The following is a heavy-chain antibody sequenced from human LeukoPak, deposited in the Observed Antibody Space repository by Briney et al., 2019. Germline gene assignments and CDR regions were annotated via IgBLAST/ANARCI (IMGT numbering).Heavy chain of an antibody. CDR3: AREYYDILTRFDP. J-gene: IGHJ5*02. Sequence: SETLSLTCSVSGDSISRSNYYWSWIRQHPGKGLEWIGYINYSGSTYYNPSLTSRVSISVDTSMNQFSLKLRSVTAADTAVYYCAREYYDILTRFDPWGQGTLVTVSS. D-gene: IGHD3-9*01. V-gene: IGHV4-31*03. CDR2: INYSGST. CDR1: GDSISRSNYY.